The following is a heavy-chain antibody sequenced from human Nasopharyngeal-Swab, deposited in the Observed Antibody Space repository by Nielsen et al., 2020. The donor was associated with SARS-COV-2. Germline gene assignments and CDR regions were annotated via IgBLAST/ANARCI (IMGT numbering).Heavy chain of an antibody. CDR3: ARQTIYSFGWSDF. V-gene: IGHV3-20*01. J-gene: IGHJ5*01. CDR1: GFTFDDYA. D-gene: IGHD2-15*01. Sequence: GESLKISCAASGFTFDDYAMSWVRQVPGKGLEWVANINWIGGSADYSDTVKGRFTISRDNAKNSLYLQMNSLRAEDTAIYHCARQTIYSFGWSDFWGQGNLVTVSS. CDR2: INWIGGSA.